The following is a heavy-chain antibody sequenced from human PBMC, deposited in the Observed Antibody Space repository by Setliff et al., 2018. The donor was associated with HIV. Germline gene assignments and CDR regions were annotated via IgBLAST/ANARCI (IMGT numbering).Heavy chain of an antibody. V-gene: IGHV1-69*13. Sequence: SVKVSCKTSGGTFRSQAISWVRQAPGQGLEWMGGLISMFKIPQIAQKFQGRVTITADESTSTVYMELSSLRSEDTAVYYCARDHMSVGAWVGAASRGLFQHWGQGTLVTVSS. CDR1: GGTFRSQA. CDR2: LISMFKIP. J-gene: IGHJ1*01. D-gene: IGHD2-15*01. CDR3: ARDHMSVGAWVGAASRGLFQH.